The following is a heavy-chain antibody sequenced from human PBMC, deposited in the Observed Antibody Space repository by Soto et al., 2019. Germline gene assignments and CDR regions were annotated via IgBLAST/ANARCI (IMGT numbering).Heavy chain of an antibody. CDR3: ERDVKYEVIDAYYYYGLDV. CDR1: GFTFSSYE. CDR2: IRSSGSTI. V-gene: IGHV3-48*03. D-gene: IGHD3-22*01. J-gene: IGHJ6*02. Sequence: GGSLRLSCAASGFTFSSYEMNWVRQAPGKGLEWVSFIRSSGSTIYYADSVKGRFTISRDNAKNSLYLQMNSLRAEDTAVYYCERDVKYEVIDAYYYYGLDVWGQGTTVTVSS.